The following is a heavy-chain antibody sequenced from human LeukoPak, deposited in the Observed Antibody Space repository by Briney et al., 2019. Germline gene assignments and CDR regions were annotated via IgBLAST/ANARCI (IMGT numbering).Heavy chain of an antibody. Sequence: GASVKVSCKASGYTFTGYYMHWVRQAPGQGLEWMGWINPNSGGTNYAQKFQGRVTMTRDTSISTAYMELSSLRSEDTAVYYCARGPNYYGSGSYNFDYWGQGTLVAVSS. CDR2: INPNSGGT. D-gene: IGHD3-10*01. J-gene: IGHJ4*02. CDR1: GYTFTGYY. V-gene: IGHV1-2*02. CDR3: ARGPNYYGSGSYNFDY.